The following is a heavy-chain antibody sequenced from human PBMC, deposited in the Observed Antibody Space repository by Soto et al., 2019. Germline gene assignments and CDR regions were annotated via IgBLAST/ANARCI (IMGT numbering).Heavy chain of an antibody. CDR1: GGSISSGGYY. CDR2: IYYSGST. Sequence: SETLSLTCTVSGGSISSGGYYWSWIRQHPGKGLEWIGYIYYSGSTYYNPSLKSRVTISVDTSKNQFSLKLSSVTAADTAVYYCASIYTMTAAFDIWGQGTMVTVSS. CDR3: ASIYTMTAAFDI. V-gene: IGHV4-31*03. D-gene: IGHD3-22*01. J-gene: IGHJ3*02.